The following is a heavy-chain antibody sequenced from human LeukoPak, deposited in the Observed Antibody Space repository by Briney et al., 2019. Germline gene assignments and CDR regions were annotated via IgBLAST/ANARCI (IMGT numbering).Heavy chain of an antibody. V-gene: IGHV3-23*01. CDR1: GFTFSHFA. CDR3: AKDGSGTYPDAFDM. D-gene: IGHD1-26*01. J-gene: IGHJ3*02. Sequence: GGSLRLSCAASGFTFSHFAMSWVRQAPGKGLEWGSAIRGSAGDTYYADSVKGRFTISRDNSKNTLYLQMNSLRAEDTAVYYCAKDGSGTYPDAFDMWGQGTMVTVSS. CDR2: IRGSAGDT.